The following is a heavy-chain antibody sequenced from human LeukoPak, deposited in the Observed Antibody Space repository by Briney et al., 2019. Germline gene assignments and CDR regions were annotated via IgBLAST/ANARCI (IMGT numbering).Heavy chain of an antibody. CDR3: ARRRDIVVVPAAFDY. CDR2: INHSGST. Sequence: SETLSLTCAVYGGSFSGYYWSWIRQPPGKGLEWIGEINHSGSTNYNPSLKSRVTISVDTSKNQFSLKLSSVTAADTAVYYCARRRDIVVVPAAFDYWGQGTLVTVSS. CDR1: GGSFSGYY. J-gene: IGHJ4*02. D-gene: IGHD2-2*01. V-gene: IGHV4-34*01.